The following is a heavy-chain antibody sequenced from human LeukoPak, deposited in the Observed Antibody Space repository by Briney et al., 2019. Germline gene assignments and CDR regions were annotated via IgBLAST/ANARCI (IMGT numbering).Heavy chain of an antibody. D-gene: IGHD6-19*01. CDR3: ARVAVAGTPGLYYMDV. CDR2: TIPIFGTA. CDR1: GGTFSSYA. V-gene: IGHV1-69*13. J-gene: IGHJ6*03. Sequence: ASVKVSCKASGGTFSSYAISWVRQAPGQGLEWMGGTIPIFGTANYAQKFQGRVKITADESTSTAYMELSSLRSEDTAVYYCARVAVAGTPGLYYMDVWGKGTTVTISS.